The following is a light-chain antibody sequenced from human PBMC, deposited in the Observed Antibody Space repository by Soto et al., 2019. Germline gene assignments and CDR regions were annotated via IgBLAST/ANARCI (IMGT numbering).Light chain of an antibody. CDR3: QQLNSYPPT. V-gene: IGKV1-9*01. J-gene: IGKJ4*01. CDR2: AAS. Sequence: DIQLTQSPSFLSASVGDRVTITCRASQGISSYLAWYQQQPGKAPNLLIYAASTLQSGVPSRFSGSGSGAELTLTISSLQPEDFATYYCQQLNSYPPTFGGGTKVDIK. CDR1: QGISSY.